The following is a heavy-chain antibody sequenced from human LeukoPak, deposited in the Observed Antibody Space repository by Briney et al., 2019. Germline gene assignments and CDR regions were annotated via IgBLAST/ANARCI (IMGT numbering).Heavy chain of an antibody. CDR2: IHYSGST. CDR1: GGSIISYY. D-gene: IGHD6-13*01. CDR3: AGAAAGYYYYYGMDV. V-gene: IGHV4-59*01. J-gene: IGHJ6*02. Sequence: PSETLSLTCTVSGGSIISYYWSWIRQPPGKGLEWIGYIHYSGSTNYNPSLKSRVTISVDTSKNHFSLKLTSVTAADTAVYYCAGAAAGYYYYYGMDVWGQGTTVTVSS.